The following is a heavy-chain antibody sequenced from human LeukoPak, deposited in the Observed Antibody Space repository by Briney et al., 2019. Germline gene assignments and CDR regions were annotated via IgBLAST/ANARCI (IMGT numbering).Heavy chain of an antibody. CDR3: ARAPGGEEGDWFDP. D-gene: IGHD4-17*01. CDR1: GGSISSGGYY. CDR2: IYYSGST. J-gene: IGHJ5*02. V-gene: IGHV4-31*03. Sequence: SQTLSLTCTVSGGSISSGGYYWSWIRQHPGKGLGWIGYIYYSGSTYYNPSLKSRVTISVDTSKNQFSLKLSSVTAADTAVYYCARAPGGEEGDWFDPWGQGTLVTVSS.